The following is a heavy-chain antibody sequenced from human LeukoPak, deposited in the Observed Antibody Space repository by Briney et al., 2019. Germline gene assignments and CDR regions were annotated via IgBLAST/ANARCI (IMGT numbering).Heavy chain of an antibody. CDR3: ARDRSIVGAKWVDY. V-gene: IGHV3-21*01. Sequence: GGSLRLSCAASGFTFSSYSMNWVRQAPGKGLEWVSSISSSSSYIYYADSVKGRFTISRDNAKNSLYLQMNSLRAEDTAVYYCARDRSIVGAKWVDYWGQGTLVTVSS. J-gene: IGHJ4*02. CDR1: GFTFSSYS. D-gene: IGHD1-26*01. CDR2: ISSSSSYI.